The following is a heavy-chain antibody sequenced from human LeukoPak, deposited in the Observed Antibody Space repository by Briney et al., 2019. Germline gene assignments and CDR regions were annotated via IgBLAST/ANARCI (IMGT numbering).Heavy chain of an antibody. CDR1: GYTFASYA. V-gene: IGHV1-3*01. Sequence: GASVEVSCKASGYTFASYAMHWVRQAPGQRLEWMGWINAGNGNTKYSQKFQGRVTITRDTSASTAYMELSSLRSEDTAVYYCARDRQYCGGDCFRTYNWFDPWGQGTLVTVSS. CDR2: INAGNGNT. J-gene: IGHJ5*02. D-gene: IGHD2-21*02. CDR3: ARDRQYCGGDCFRTYNWFDP.